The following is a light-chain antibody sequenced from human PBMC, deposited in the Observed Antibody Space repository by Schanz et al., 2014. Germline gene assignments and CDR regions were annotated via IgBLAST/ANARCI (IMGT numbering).Light chain of an antibody. CDR1: QSISEW. V-gene: IGKV1-5*03. CDR3: QQSHSIPFT. J-gene: IGKJ3*01. CDR2: RAS. Sequence: IQMTQSPSTLSASVGDSVTLTCRASQSISEWVAWYQQKPGKAPKLLIYRASILESGVPSRFSGSGSGTEFTLTISSLQPEDFATYFCQQSHSIPFTFGPGTKVNIK.